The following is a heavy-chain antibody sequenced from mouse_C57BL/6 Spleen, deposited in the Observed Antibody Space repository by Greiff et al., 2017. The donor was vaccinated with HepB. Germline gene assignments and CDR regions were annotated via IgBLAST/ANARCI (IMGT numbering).Heavy chain of an antibody. V-gene: IGHV1-43*01. D-gene: IGHD1-2*01. CDR1: GYSFTGYY. CDR2: INPSTGGT. J-gene: IGHJ4*01. Sequence: EVKLMESGPELVKPGASVKISCKASGYSFTGYYMHWVKQSSEKSLEWIGEINPSTGGTSYNQKFKGKATLTVDKSSSTAYMQLKSLTSEDSAVYYCANYGRDAMDYWGQGTSVTVSS. CDR3: ANYGRDAMDY.